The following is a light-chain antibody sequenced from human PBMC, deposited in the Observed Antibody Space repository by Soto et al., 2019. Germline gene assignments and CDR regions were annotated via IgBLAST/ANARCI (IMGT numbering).Light chain of an antibody. CDR1: SSNVGTYDL. J-gene: IGLJ2*01. V-gene: IGLV2-23*01. Sequence: QSALTQPASVSASPGQSITISCTGTSSNVGTYDLVSWYQHHPDKAPKLIIYEGTKRPSGISSRFSGSKSGNTASLTISGLQAEDDADYYCCSFAVGAALVFGGGTNVTVL. CDR2: EGT. CDR3: CSFAVGAALV.